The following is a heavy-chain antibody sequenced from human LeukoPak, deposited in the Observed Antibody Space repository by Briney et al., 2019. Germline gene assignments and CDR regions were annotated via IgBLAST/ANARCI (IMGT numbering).Heavy chain of an antibody. D-gene: IGHD6-19*01. CDR2: ISFDGRNK. CDR3: AKEPSTAAGLFDY. V-gene: IGHV3-30*18. Sequence: LSLTCAVYGGSFSGYYWSWIRQAPGKGLEWVAVISFDGRNKYYADSMEGRFTISRDNSKNMLYLQVNSLRAEDTALYYCAKEPSTAAGLFDYWGQGTLVTVSS. CDR1: GGSFSGYY. J-gene: IGHJ4*02.